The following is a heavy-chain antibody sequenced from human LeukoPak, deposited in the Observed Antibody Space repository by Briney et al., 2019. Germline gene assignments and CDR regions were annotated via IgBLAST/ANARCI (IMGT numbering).Heavy chain of an antibody. CDR1: GFTFSSYA. D-gene: IGHD3-10*01. Sequence: PGGSLRLSCAASGFTFSSYAMHWVRQAPGKGLEWVAVISYDGSNKYYADSVKGRFTISRDNSKNTLYLQMNSLRAEDTAVYYCAKDHYYGSGKYYFDYWGQGTLVTVSS. CDR2: ISYDGSNK. J-gene: IGHJ4*02. CDR3: AKDHYYGSGKYYFDY. V-gene: IGHV3-30-3*01.